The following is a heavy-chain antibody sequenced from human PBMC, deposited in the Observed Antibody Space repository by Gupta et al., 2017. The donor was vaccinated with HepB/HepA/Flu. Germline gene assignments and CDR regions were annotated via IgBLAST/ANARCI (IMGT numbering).Heavy chain of an antibody. CDR3: ARDSFPARIVPEGDYMDV. CDR1: GYTFTGYY. CDR2: INPNSGGT. Sequence: QVQLVQSGAEVKKPGASVKVSCKASGYTFTGYYMHWVRQAPGQGLEWMGWINPNSGGTNYAQKFQGRVTMTRDTSISTAYMELSRLRSDDTAVYYCARDSFPARIVPEGDYMDVWGKGTTVTVSS. D-gene: IGHD2-2*01. J-gene: IGHJ6*03. V-gene: IGHV1-2*02.